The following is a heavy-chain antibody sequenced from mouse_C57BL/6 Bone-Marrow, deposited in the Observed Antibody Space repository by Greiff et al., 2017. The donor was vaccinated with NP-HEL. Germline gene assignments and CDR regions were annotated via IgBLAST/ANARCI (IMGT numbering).Heavy chain of an antibody. D-gene: IGHD2-9*01. CDR1: GFSLTSYA. Sequence: QVQLKESGPGLVAPSQSLSITCTVSGFSLTSYAISWVRQPPGKGLEWLGVIWTGGGTNYTSALKSRLSISKDNSKSQVVLKMNSLQTDDTSRYYCARKAYYGYDWDRPLAMDYWGQGTSVTVSS. J-gene: IGHJ4*01. CDR2: IWTGGGT. V-gene: IGHV2-9-1*01. CDR3: ARKAYYGYDWDRPLAMDY.